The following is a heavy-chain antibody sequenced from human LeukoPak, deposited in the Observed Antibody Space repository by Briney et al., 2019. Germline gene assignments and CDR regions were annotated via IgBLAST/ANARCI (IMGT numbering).Heavy chain of an antibody. Sequence: PGGSLRLSCAASGFTFSTYSMNWVRQAPGKGLEWVSSISSGSSAIYCADSVKGRITISRDNAKNSLYLQMNSLRAEDTAVYYCAELVEVDVWGKGTTVTVSS. V-gene: IGHV3-21*04. CDR1: GFTFSTYS. CDR3: AELVEVDV. CDR2: ISSGSSAI. D-gene: IGHD2-15*01. J-gene: IGHJ6*04.